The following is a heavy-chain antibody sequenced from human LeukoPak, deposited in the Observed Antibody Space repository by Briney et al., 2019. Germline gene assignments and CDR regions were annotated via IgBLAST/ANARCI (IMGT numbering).Heavy chain of an antibody. J-gene: IGHJ4*02. CDR2: IYTSGST. V-gene: IGHV4-4*07. CDR3: ARARDLTIFGVVNPGTLDY. Sequence: PSETLSLTCTVSGGSISSYYWSWIRQPAGKGLEWIGRIYTSGSTNYNPSLKSRVTMSVDTSKNQFSLKLSSVTAADTAVYYCARARDLTIFGVVNPGTLDYWGQGTLVTVSS. CDR1: GGSISSYY. D-gene: IGHD3-3*01.